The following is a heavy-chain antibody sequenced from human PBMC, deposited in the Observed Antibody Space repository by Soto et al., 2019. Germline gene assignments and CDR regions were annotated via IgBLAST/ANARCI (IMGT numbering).Heavy chain of an antibody. V-gene: IGHV1-8*01. Sequence: GASVKVSCKASGYTFTSYDINWVRQATGQGLEWMGWMNPNSGNTGYAQKFQGRVTMTRNTSISTAYMELSSLRSEDTAVYYCAISPFHESFWSGYSTDWYDPWGQGTLVTVSS. CDR1: GYTFTSYD. D-gene: IGHD3-3*01. J-gene: IGHJ5*02. CDR2: MNPNSGNT. CDR3: AISPFHESFWSGYSTDWYDP.